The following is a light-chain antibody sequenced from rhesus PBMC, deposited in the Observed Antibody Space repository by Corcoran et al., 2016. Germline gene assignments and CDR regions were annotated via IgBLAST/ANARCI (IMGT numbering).Light chain of an antibody. J-gene: IGKJ3*01. CDR3: LQYSSSPFT. Sequence: DIQMTQSPSSLSASVGDTVTITCRASQSISSWLDWYQQKPGKAPKLLIYKASILQSGVPSRFSGSGSRTDFTLTISSLQPVDFATYYCLQYSSSPFTFGPGTKLDIK. CDR1: QSISSW. V-gene: IGKV1-22*01. CDR2: KAS.